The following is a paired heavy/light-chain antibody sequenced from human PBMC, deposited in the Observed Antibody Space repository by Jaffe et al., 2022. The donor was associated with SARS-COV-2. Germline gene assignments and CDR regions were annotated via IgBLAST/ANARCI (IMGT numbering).Light chain of an antibody. CDR3: HQSSDSPYT. CDR2: YAS. Sequence: EIVLTQSPDFQSVTPKEKVTITCRASQSIGSSLHWYQQKPDQSPKVLIKYASQSFSGVPSRFSGSGSGTDFTLTINGLEAEDAATYYCHQSSDSPYTFGQGTKLEIK. V-gene: IGKV6-21*01. CDR1: QSIGSS. J-gene: IGKJ2*01.
Heavy chain of an antibody. J-gene: IGHJ5*02. V-gene: IGHV4-59*01. Sequence: QVQLQESGPGLVRPSETLSLTCTVSGVSISSYYWTWIRQPPGKGLEWIGYIYYSGSPKYNPSLKSRVTMSIDTSKSQFSLKLSSVTAADTAVYYCARETIAWFDPWGQGTLVTVSS. CDR3: ARETIAWFDP. CDR2: IYYSGSP. CDR1: GVSISSYY. D-gene: IGHD3-10*01.